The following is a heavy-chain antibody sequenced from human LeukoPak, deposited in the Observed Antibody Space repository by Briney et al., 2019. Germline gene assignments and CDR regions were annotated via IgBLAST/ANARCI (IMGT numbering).Heavy chain of an antibody. D-gene: IGHD6-19*01. CDR3: ARLGTTQWLGGSIDY. V-gene: IGHV1-18*04. J-gene: IGHJ4*02. CDR2: ISAYNGNT. CDR1: GYTFTSYG. Sequence: ASVKVSCKASGYTFTSYGISWVRQAPGQGLEWMGWISAYNGNTNYAQKLQGRVTMTTDTSTSTAYMELRSRRSDDTAVYYCARLGTTQWLGGSIDYWGQGTLVTVSS.